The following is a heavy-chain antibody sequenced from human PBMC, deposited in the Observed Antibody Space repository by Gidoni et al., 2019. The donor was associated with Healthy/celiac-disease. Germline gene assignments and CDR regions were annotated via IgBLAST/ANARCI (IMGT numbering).Heavy chain of an antibody. CDR2: IYPGDSDT. V-gene: IGHV5-51*01. D-gene: IGHD1-1*01. J-gene: IGHJ6*02. CDR1: GYSFTSYW. Sequence: EVQLVQSGAEVKKPGESLKISCKGSGYSFTSYWIGWVRQMPGKGLEWMGIIYPGDSDTRYSPSFQGQVTISADKSISTAYLQWSSLKASDTAMYYCARHFHPGGTVVGYYYGMDVWGQGTTVTVSS. CDR3: ARHFHPGGTVVGYYYGMDV.